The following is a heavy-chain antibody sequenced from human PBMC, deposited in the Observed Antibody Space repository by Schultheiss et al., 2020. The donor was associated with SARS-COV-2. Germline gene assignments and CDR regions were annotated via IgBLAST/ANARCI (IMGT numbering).Heavy chain of an antibody. CDR1: GGSISSYY. J-gene: IGHJ3*02. CDR3: ARWACSSSSCYMDAFDI. V-gene: IGHV4-34*01. D-gene: IGHD2-2*02. Sequence: SETLSLTCTVSGGSISSYYWSWIRQPPGKGLEWIGEINHSGSTNYNPSLKSRVTISVDTSKNQFSLKLSSVTAADTAVYSCARWACSSSSCYMDAFDIWGQGTMVTVSS. CDR2: INHSGST.